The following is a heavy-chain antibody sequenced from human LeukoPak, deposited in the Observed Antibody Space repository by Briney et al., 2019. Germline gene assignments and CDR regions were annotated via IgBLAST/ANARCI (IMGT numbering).Heavy chain of an antibody. CDR3: AREYRYYYDSSGYYYYFDY. D-gene: IGHD3-22*01. J-gene: IGHJ4*02. Sequence: ASVKVSCKASGYTFTSYGISWVRQAPGQGLEWMGWISAYNGNTNYAQKLQGRVTMTTDTSTSTAYMELRSLRSDDTAVYYCAREYRYYYDSSGYYYYFDYWGQGTLVTVPS. CDR2: ISAYNGNT. V-gene: IGHV1-18*01. CDR1: GYTFTSYG.